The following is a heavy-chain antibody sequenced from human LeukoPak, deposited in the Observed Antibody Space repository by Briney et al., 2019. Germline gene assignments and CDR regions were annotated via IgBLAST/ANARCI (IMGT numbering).Heavy chain of an antibody. J-gene: IGHJ4*02. D-gene: IGHD3-22*01. Sequence: GGSVKVSCKASGGTFSSYAISWVRQAPGQGLEWMGGIVPIFGTANYAQKFQGRVTITADESTSTAYMELSSLRSEDTAVYYCAMRGYYYDSSGPHFDYWGQGTLVTVSS. V-gene: IGHV1-69*13. CDR1: GGTFSSYA. CDR2: IVPIFGTA. CDR3: AMRGYYYDSSGPHFDY.